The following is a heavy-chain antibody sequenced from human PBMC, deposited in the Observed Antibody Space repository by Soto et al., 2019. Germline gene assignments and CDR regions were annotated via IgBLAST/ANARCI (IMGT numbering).Heavy chain of an antibody. CDR2: ISAYNGNT. CDR1: GYTFTTYG. D-gene: IGHD3-22*01. CDR3: ARDTYYDTSGYPATDYYYSMDV. V-gene: IGHV1-18*01. J-gene: IGHJ6*02. Sequence: SVKVSCKASGYTFTTYGISWVRQAPGQGLEWMGWISAYNGNTNYAQKHQGRVTMTTDTSTSTAYMELRSLRSVDTAVYYCARDTYYDTSGYPATDYYYSMDVWGQGTTVTVSS.